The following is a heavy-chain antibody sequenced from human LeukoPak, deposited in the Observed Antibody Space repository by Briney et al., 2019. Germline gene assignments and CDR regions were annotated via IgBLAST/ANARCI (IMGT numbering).Heavy chain of an antibody. Sequence: KISCKGSGYSFTSYWIGWVRQAPGQGLEWMGGIIPIFGTANYAQKFQGRVTITADESTSTAYLELSSLRSEDTAVYYCARSVGATTFDYWGQGTLVTVSS. CDR1: GYSFTSYW. V-gene: IGHV1-69*01. J-gene: IGHJ4*02. CDR2: IIPIFGTA. D-gene: IGHD1-26*01. CDR3: ARSVGATTFDY.